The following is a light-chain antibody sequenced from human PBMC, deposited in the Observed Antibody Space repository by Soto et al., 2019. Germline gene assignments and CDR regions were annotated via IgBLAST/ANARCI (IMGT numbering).Light chain of an antibody. J-gene: IGKJ4*01. CDR2: DAS. V-gene: IGKV3-11*01. CDR1: QSVSTY. CDR3: QQRTNSS. Sequence: EIVLTQSPATLSMPLGERATLSCRASQSVSTYLAWYQQKPGQAPRLLIYDASIRATGIPARFSGSGSGTDFTLTISSLEPEDFAVYYCQQRTNSSFGGGTKVEIK.